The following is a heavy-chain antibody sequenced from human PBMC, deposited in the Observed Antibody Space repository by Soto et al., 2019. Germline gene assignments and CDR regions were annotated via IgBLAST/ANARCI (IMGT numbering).Heavy chain of an antibody. D-gene: IGHD5-12*01. J-gene: IGHJ3*02. V-gene: IGHV3-21*01. CDR2: ISSSSSYI. CDR3: ARAQGSGYPGDGAFDI. Sequence: EVQLVESGGGLVKPGGSLRLFCPASGFTFSSYSMNWVRQAPGKGLEWVSSISSSSSYIYYASSVKGRFTISRDNAKNSLYLQMNSLRAEDTAMYYCARAQGSGYPGDGAFDIWGQGTMVTVSS. CDR1: GFTFSSYS.